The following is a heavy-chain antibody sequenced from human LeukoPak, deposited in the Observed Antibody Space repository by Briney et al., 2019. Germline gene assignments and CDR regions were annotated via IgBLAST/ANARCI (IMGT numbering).Heavy chain of an antibody. D-gene: IGHD3-22*01. CDR3: ARPAYDSSGVNWFDP. CDR1: RFTFSSYS. V-gene: IGHV3-21*01. J-gene: IGHJ5*02. Sequence: AGGSLRLSCAASRFTFSSYSMNWVRQAPGKGLEWVSSISSSSSYIYYADSVKGRFTISRDNAKNSLYLQMNSLRAEDTAVYYCARPAYDSSGVNWFDPWGQGTLVTISS. CDR2: ISSSSSYI.